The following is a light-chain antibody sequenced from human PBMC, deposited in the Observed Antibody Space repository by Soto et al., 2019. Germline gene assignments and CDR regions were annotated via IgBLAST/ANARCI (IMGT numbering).Light chain of an antibody. V-gene: IGKV1-33*01. CDR3: QHYDNFPFT. CDR2: DAS. Sequence: DIQMTQSPSSLSASVGDRVTITCQASQDIRHYLNWYQQKSGKAPKLLIYDASNLETGVPSRFSGSGSGTDFTFTISSLQPEDIATYYCQHYDNFPFTFGGGTKVEIK. CDR1: QDIRHY. J-gene: IGKJ4*01.